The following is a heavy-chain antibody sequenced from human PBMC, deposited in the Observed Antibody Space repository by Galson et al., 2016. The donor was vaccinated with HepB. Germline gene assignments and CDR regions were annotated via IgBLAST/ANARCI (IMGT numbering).Heavy chain of an antibody. CDR3: ARREGWGYYYGMDV. V-gene: IGHV1-2*02. D-gene: IGHD6-19*01. CDR1: GYSFDDYY. CDR2: INPHSGGT. Sequence: SVKVSCKASGYSFDDYYIHWVRQAPGRGLEWMGGINPHSGGTNYAQKFQGRVTLTRDRSVNTAYMEMRRLRSDDTAVYYCARREGWGYYYGMDVWGQGTTVAVSS. J-gene: IGHJ6*02.